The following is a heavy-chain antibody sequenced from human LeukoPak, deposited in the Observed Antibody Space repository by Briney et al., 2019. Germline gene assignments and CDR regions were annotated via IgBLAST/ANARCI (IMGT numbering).Heavy chain of an antibody. CDR2: ISGSGGST. D-gene: IGHD3-3*01. CDR3: AKARGFLEWLLPFDY. V-gene: IGHV3-23*01. Sequence: GGSLRLSCAASGFTFSSYAMSWVRQAPGKGLEWVSAISGSGGSTYYADSVKGRFTISRDNSKNTLYLQMNSLRAEDTAVYYCAKARGFLEWLLPFDYWGQGTLVTVSS. J-gene: IGHJ4*02. CDR1: GFTFSSYA.